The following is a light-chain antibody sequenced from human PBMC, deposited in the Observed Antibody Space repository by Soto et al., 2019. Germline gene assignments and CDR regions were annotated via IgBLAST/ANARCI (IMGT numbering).Light chain of an antibody. V-gene: IGKV1-39*01. Sequence: DIQMTQFPSSLSASVGDRVTITCRASQSIRSHLNWYQQKPGEAPNIVIYATPTLQSGVPSRFNGSVSGTDFTLSISSLQPEDFATYYCQQTYRTPLTFGGGTKVEIK. CDR3: QQTYRTPLT. J-gene: IGKJ4*01. CDR1: QSIRSH. CDR2: ATP.